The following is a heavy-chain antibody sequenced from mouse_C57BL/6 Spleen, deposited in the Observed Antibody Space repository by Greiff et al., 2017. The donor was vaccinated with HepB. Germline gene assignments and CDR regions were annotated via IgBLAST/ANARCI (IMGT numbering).Heavy chain of an antibody. J-gene: IGHJ3*01. CDR1: GYAFSSSW. D-gene: IGHD4-1*01. CDR2: IYPGDGDT. V-gene: IGHV1-82*01. CDR3: ARANCEGFAY. Sequence: VQRVESGPELVKPGASVKISCKASGYAFSSSWMNWVKQRPGKGLEWIGRIYPGDGDTNYNGKFKGKATLTADKSSSTAYMQLSSLTSEDSAVYFCARANCEGFAYWGQGTLVTVSA.